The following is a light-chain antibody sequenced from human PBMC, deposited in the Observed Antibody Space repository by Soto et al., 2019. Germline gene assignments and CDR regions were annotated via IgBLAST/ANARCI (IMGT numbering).Light chain of an antibody. CDR3: QSYDSSLSGARV. CDR1: NSNIGAGYD. Sequence: QSVLTQPPSVSGAPGQSVTLSCTGSNSNIGAGYDVHWYQQFPGTAPKLLIYRNSNRPSGVPDRFSGSKSGASASLDITGLQAEDEADYYCQSYDSSLSGARVFGGGTKLTVL. J-gene: IGLJ3*02. CDR2: RNS. V-gene: IGLV1-40*01.